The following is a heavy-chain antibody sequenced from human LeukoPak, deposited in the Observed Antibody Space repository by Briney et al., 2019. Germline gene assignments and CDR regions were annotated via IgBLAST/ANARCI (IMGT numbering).Heavy chain of an antibody. D-gene: IGHD4-17*01. J-gene: IGHJ1*01. V-gene: IGHV1-18*01. CDR3: ARGSVNGDYGCCFQH. Sequence: ASVKVSCKASGYTFTSYGISWVRQAPGQGLEWMGWISAYNGNTNYAQKLQGRATMTTDTSTSTAYMELRSLRSDDTAVYYCARGSVNGDYGCCFQHWGQGTLVTVSS. CDR1: GYTFTSYG. CDR2: ISAYNGNT.